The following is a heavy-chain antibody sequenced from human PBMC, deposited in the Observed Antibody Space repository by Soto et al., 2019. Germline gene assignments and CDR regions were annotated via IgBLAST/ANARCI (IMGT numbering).Heavy chain of an antibody. CDR3: ARGFSGWYYFDY. Sequence: SETLSLTCTVSGGSISSYYWTWIRQPPGKGLEWIGYIYYSGSTDYNPSLKSRVTISVDTSKNQFCLKLSSVTASDTAVYYCARGFSGWYYFDYWGQGTLVTVSS. CDR2: IYYSGST. CDR1: GGSISSYY. J-gene: IGHJ4*02. D-gene: IGHD6-19*01. V-gene: IGHV4-59*01.